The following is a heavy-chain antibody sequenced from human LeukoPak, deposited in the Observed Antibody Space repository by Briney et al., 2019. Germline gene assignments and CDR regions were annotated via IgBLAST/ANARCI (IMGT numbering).Heavy chain of an antibody. D-gene: IGHD3-9*01. CDR2: IYYSGST. CDR1: GGSVSSGSYY. CDR3: ASDSVLYYDILTGYPIYGMDV. J-gene: IGHJ6*02. Sequence: SETLSLTCTVSGGSVSSGSYYWSWIRQPPGKGLEWIGYIYYSGSTNYNPSLKSRVTMSVDTSKNQFSLKLSSVTAADTAVYYCASDSVLYYDILTGYPIYGMDVWAKGPRSPSP. V-gene: IGHV4-61*01.